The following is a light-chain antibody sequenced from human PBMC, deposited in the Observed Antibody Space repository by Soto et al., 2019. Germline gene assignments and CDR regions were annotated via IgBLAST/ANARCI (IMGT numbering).Light chain of an antibody. CDR2: DAS. V-gene: IGKV3-11*01. CDR3: QHGGA. J-gene: IGKJ3*01. Sequence: EIVLTQSPATLSLSPGERATLSCRAGQSISNYLAWYQQKPGQAPRLLIYDASNRATDIPARFSGSGSGTDFTLTISSLEPDDFAVYYCQHGGAFGPGTKVEIK. CDR1: QSISNY.